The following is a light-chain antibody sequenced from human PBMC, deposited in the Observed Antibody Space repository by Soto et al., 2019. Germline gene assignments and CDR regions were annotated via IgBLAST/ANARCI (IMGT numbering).Light chain of an antibody. CDR3: QQYNNWTLT. CDR2: GAS. V-gene: IGKV3-15*01. Sequence: ETVMTQSPGTLSVSPGERATLSCRTSQSVSSNLAWYQQKPGQAPRLLIYGASTRATGIPARFSGSGSGTEFTLTISSLQSEDFAVYYCQQYNNWTLTFGGGTKVEIK. CDR1: QSVSSN. J-gene: IGKJ4*01.